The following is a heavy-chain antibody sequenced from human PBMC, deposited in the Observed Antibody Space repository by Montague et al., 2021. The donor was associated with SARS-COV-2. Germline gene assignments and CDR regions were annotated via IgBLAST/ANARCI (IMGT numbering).Heavy chain of an antibody. CDR1: GGSFSGYY. Sequence: SETLSLTCTVYGGSFSGYYWRWIRQPPGKGLEWIGEINHSGSTNXNPSLKSRVTISVDTSKNQFSLKLSSVTAADTAVYYCARDLWVWLSVEGSFDSWGQGTLVTVSS. CDR3: ARDLWVWLSVEGSFDS. D-gene: IGHD5-12*01. V-gene: IGHV4-34*01. J-gene: IGHJ4*02. CDR2: INHSGST.